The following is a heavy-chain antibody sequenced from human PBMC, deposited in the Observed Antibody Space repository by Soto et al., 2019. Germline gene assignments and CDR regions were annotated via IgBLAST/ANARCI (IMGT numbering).Heavy chain of an antibody. Sequence: QITLKESGPTLVRPPQTLTLTCTFSGFSLTSGVGVGWIRQPPGKALEWLALFYWDDDKRYSPSLKNRLTITKDTSKNQVVLTMPNVGPVDTATYFCAHIDPEIVTVGGHGGFDYWGQGTLVTVSS. J-gene: IGHJ4*02. CDR2: FYWDDDK. V-gene: IGHV2-5*02. CDR3: AHIDPEIVTVGGHGGFDY. CDR1: GFSLTSGVG. D-gene: IGHD5-12*01.